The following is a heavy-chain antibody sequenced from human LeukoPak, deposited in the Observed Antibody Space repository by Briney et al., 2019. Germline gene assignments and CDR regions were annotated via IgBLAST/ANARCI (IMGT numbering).Heavy chain of an antibody. D-gene: IGHD5-24*01. Sequence: GGSLRLSCVASGFIFSTFAMTWVRQAPGKGLEWVSGMIGRGTTYYADSVKGRFTLSRDSTKTTVYLQMDNLRAEDTAIYYCAKDLHYNDGRWEFDPWGQGTLVIVSP. J-gene: IGHJ5*02. CDR1: GFIFSTFA. CDR2: MIGRGTT. V-gene: IGHV3-23*05. CDR3: AKDLHYNDGRWEFDP.